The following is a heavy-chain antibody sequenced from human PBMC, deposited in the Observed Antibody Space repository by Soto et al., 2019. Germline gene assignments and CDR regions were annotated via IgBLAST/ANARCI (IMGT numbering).Heavy chain of an antibody. CDR3: ARHSPIMITFGGVIVDTNDPDAFAI. Sequence: PSETLSLTCTVSGGSISSYYWSWIRQPPGKGLEWIGYIYYSGSTNYNPSPKSRVTISVDTSKNQFSLKLSSVTAADTAVYYCARHSPIMITFGGVIVDTNDPDAFAIWGQGTMVTVSS. CDR1: GGSISSYY. J-gene: IGHJ3*02. D-gene: IGHD3-16*02. CDR2: IYYSGST. V-gene: IGHV4-59*08.